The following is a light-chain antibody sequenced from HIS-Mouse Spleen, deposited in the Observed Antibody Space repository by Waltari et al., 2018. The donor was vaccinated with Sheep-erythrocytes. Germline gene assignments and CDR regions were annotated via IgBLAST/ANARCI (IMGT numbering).Light chain of an antibody. J-gene: IGLJ3*02. V-gene: IGLV2-23*01. CDR1: SSDVGSYNL. CDR3: CSYAGSSTPWV. CDR2: EGS. Sequence: QSALTQPASVSGSPGQSITISCTGTSSDVGSYNLVSWYQQHPGKAPKPMMYEGSKRPLGVSNRCSGSKSGNTASLTISGLQAEDEADDYGCSYAGSSTPWVFGGGTKLTVL.